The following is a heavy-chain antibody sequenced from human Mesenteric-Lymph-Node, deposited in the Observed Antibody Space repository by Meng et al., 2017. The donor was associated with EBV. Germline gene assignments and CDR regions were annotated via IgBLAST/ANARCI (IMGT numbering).Heavy chain of an antibody. J-gene: IGHJ5*02. CDR3: AHRRYSYGPGRFDP. CDR2: IYWDDDK. CDR1: GFSLSTSGVG. V-gene: IGHV2-5*02. Sequence: QTPLKESGPTLGKPPQTLTLTCTFSGFSLSTSGVGVGWIRQPPGKALEWLALIYWDDDKRYSPSLKSRLTITKDTSKNQVVLTMTNMDPVDTATYYCAHRRYSYGPGRFDPWGQGTLVTVSS. D-gene: IGHD5-18*01.